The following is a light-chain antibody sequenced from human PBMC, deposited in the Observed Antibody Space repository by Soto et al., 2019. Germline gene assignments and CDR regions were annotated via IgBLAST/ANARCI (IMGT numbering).Light chain of an antibody. V-gene: IGLV2-23*01. CDR3: CSYASSSSYV. CDR1: TSDVRGYNL. CDR2: EGT. J-gene: IGLJ1*01. Sequence: QSVLTQPASVSGSPGQSITISCSGTTSDVRGYNLVSWYQQHTAKAPKLLIYEGTQRPSGVSSRFSGSKSGNTASPTISGLQAEDEADYYCCSYASSSSYVFGTGTKVTVL.